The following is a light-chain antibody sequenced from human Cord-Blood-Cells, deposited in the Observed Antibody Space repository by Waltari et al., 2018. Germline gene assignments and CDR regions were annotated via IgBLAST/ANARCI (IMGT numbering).Light chain of an antibody. CDR2: RNN. V-gene: IGLV1-47*01. CDR1: SSNIGSNY. CDR3: AAWDDSLSGYV. Sequence: QSVLTQPPSASGTPGQRVTISCSGRSSNIGSNYVYWYQQLPGTGPKLLIYRNNQRPSGVPARFSGSKSGTSASLAISGLRSEDEADYYCAAWDDSLSGYVFGTGTKVTVL. J-gene: IGLJ1*01.